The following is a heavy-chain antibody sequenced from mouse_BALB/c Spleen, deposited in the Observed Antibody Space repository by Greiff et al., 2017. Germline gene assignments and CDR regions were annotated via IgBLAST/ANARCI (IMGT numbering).Heavy chain of an antibody. CDR1: GFNIKDTY. CDR2: IDPANGNT. CDR3: ARGGNLLYAMDY. V-gene: IGHV14-3*02. Sequence: EVQLQESGAELVKPGASVKLSCTASGFNIKDTYMHWVKQRPEQGLEWIGRIDPANGNTKYDPKFQGKATITADTSSNTAYLQLSSLTSEDTAVYYCARGGNLLYAMDYWGQGTSVSVSS. J-gene: IGHJ4*01. D-gene: IGHD2-1*01.